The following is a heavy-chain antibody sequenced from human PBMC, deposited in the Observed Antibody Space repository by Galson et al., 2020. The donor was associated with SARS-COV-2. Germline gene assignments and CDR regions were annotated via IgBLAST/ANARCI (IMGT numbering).Heavy chain of an antibody. CDR3: ARDEDGYNDL. V-gene: IGHV3-7*01. J-gene: IGHJ5*02. D-gene: IGHD5-12*01. CDR2: VKQDGSDR. CDR1: GFSFSSYW. Sequence: PGGSLRLSCSASGFSFSSYWMSWVRQAPGKGLEWVANVKQDGSDRYYVDSVKGRFTISSDYAKNSVYLQMNNLRVDDTAVYYCARDEDGYNDLWGQRTLVAVSS.